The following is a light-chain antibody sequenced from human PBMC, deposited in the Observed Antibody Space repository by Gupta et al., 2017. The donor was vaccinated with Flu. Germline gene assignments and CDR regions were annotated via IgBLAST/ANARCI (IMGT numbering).Light chain of an antibody. V-gene: IGKV1-5*03. CDR2: KAY. Sequence: DIQMTQSPSTLSASVGDRVTITRRASESISNWLAWYQQKPGQAPKLLIYKAYSLESGVPLRFSGSGSGTEFTLTISRLQPDDFATYYCQQYNSYSWTFGQGTKVEIK. CDR3: QQYNSYSWT. J-gene: IGKJ1*01. CDR1: ESISNW.